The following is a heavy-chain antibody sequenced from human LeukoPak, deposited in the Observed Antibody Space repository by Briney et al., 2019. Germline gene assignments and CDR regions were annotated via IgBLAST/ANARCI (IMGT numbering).Heavy chain of an antibody. V-gene: IGHV3-74*01. CDR2: ISSDGSRV. CDR1: GFTLSDYW. J-gene: IGHJ4*02. Sequence: GGSLRLSCAASGFTLSDYWMHWVRQAPGKGLVWVSRISSDGSRVTYADSVKGRFTISRDNAKNTLYLQMNSLRAEDTAVYYCAKNRGLPLWGQGTLVTVSS. CDR3: AKNRGLPL.